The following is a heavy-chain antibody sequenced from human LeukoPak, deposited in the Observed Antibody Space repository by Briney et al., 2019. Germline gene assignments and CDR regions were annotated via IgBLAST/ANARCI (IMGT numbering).Heavy chain of an antibody. Sequence: SETLSLTCTVSGGSISSHYWSWIRHPPGKGLQWIGYIYYSGSTNYNPSLKSRVTISVDTSKNQFSLKLSSVTAADTAVYYCARDRIYYGGRYFDYWGQGTLVTVSS. CDR3: ARDRIYYGGRYFDY. CDR2: IYYSGST. V-gene: IGHV4-59*11. D-gene: IGHD4-23*01. J-gene: IGHJ4*02. CDR1: GGSISSHY.